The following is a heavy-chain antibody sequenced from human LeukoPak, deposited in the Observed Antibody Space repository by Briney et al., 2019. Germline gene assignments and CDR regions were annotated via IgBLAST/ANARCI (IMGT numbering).Heavy chain of an antibody. CDR3: AMLRGVVPAASFDY. CDR1: GFTFSSYW. V-gene: IGHV3-74*01. Sequence: GGSLRLSCAASGFTFSSYWMHWVRQAPGKGLVWVSRINSDGSSTSYADSVKGRFTISRDNAKNTLYLQMNSLGAEDTAVYYCAMLRGVVPAASFDYWGQGTLVTVSS. J-gene: IGHJ4*02. CDR2: INSDGSST. D-gene: IGHD2-2*01.